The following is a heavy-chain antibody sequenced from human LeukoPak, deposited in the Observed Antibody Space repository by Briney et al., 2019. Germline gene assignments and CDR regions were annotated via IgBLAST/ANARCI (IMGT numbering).Heavy chain of an antibody. CDR2: ISYDGSNK. J-gene: IGHJ4*02. CDR3: AKDWTTMVRGHEGGE. D-gene: IGHD3-10*01. Sequence: GGSLRLSCAASGFTFSSYGMHWVRQAPGKGLEWVAVISYDGSNKYYADSVKGRFTISRDNSKNTLYLQMNSLRAEDTAVYYCAKDWTTMVRGHEGGEWGQGTLVTVSS. V-gene: IGHV3-30*18. CDR1: GFTFSSYG.